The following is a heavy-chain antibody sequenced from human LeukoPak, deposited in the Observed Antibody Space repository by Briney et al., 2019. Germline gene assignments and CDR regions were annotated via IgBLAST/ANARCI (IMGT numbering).Heavy chain of an antibody. Sequence: GGSLRLSCAASGFTFSSYSMNWVRQAPGKGLEWVSSISSNSSYIYYADSVKGRFTISRDNAKNSLYLQMNSLRAEDTAVYYCALAVAGYYFDYWGQGTLVTVSS. V-gene: IGHV3-21*01. CDR3: ALAVAGYYFDY. J-gene: IGHJ4*02. CDR1: GFTFSSYS. CDR2: ISSNSSYI. D-gene: IGHD6-19*01.